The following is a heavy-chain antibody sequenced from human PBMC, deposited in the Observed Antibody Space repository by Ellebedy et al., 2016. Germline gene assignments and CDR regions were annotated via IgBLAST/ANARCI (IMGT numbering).Heavy chain of an antibody. Sequence: GGSLRLSXAASGFTFKDYAMHWVRQAPGKGLEWVAVIWYEDSNKYYGDFVKGRFTISRDNSKNTLSLQMNSLRAEDTAVYYCARRNLGSFDYWGQGTLVTVSS. J-gene: IGHJ4*02. CDR3: ARRNLGSFDY. CDR2: IWYEDSNK. V-gene: IGHV3-33*01. D-gene: IGHD1-26*01. CDR1: GFTFKDYA.